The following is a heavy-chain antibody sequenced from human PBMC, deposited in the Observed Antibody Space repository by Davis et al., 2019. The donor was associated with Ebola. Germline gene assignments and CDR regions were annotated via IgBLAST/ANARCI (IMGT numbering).Heavy chain of an antibody. J-gene: IGHJ4*02. Sequence: ASVKVSCKSSGYTFTSYGLVWVRQAPGLGLEWMGWISGFNTNTNFAQKFQGRVTVSKDTSTNTAYIDLRSLTSDDTAIYYCAGAPNYDVLTGTSSYYFDYWGQGTLVTVSP. D-gene: IGHD3-9*01. CDR3: AGAPNYDVLTGTSSYYFDY. CDR1: GYTFTSYG. V-gene: IGHV1-18*04. CDR2: ISGFNTNT.